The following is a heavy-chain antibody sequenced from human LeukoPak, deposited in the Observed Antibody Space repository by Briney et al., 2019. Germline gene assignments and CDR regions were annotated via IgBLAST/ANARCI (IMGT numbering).Heavy chain of an antibody. V-gene: IGHV4-59*08. CDR3: ARHRPPRGFDY. CDR2: IYYSGST. D-gene: IGHD6-6*01. J-gene: IGHJ4*02. Sequence: SQTLSLTCTVSGGSISSYYWSWIRQPPGKGLEWIGYIYYSGSTNYNPSLKSRVTISVDTSKNQFSLKLSSVTAADTAVYYCARHRPPRGFDYWGQGTLVTVSS. CDR1: GGSISSYY.